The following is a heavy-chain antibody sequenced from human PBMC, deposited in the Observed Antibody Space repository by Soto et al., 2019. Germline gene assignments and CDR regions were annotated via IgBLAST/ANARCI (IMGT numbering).Heavy chain of an antibody. CDR1: GFTFSSYA. V-gene: IGHV3-30-3*01. D-gene: IGHD4-17*01. Sequence: QVQLVESGGGVVQPGRSLRLSCAASGFTFSSYAMHWVRQAPGKGLEWVAVISYDGSNKYYADSVKGRFTISRDNSKNTLYLQMNSLSAEDTAVYYCAGRDDDGDLSGMDVWGQGTTVIVS. CDR2: ISYDGSNK. J-gene: IGHJ6*02. CDR3: AGRDDDGDLSGMDV.